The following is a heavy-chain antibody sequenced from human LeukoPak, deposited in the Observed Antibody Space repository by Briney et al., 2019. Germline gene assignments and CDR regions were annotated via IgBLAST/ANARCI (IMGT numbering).Heavy chain of an antibody. CDR3: ARSSGWVIDY. V-gene: IGHV3-7*01. J-gene: IGHJ4*02. CDR2: IKQDGSEK. Sequence: PGGSLRLSCVASGFTFSSYWMNWVRQAPGKGLEWVANIKQDGSEKYYMDSVKGRFTIPRDNAKNSLYLQMNSLRAEDTAEYYCARSSGWVIDYWGQGTLVTVSS. D-gene: IGHD6-19*01. CDR1: GFTFSSYW.